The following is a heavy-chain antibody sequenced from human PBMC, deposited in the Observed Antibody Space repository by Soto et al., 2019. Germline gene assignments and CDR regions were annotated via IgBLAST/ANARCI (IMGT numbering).Heavy chain of an antibody. CDR2: VSSSGGST. Sequence: VASLRLSCAGSGIPFSSHAMSWVRQAPGKGLEYVSTVSSSGGSTFYADSVKGRFTISRDISKNTLYLQMDSLRAEDTAIYYCAKGYYGLDVWGQGTTVTVS. V-gene: IGHV3-23*01. CDR1: GIPFSSHA. J-gene: IGHJ6*02. CDR3: AKGYYGLDV.